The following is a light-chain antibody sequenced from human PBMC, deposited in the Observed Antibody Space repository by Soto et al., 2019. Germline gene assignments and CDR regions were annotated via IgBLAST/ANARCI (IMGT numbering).Light chain of an antibody. Sequence: QSVLTQPPSVSGAPGQRVLISCTGSSSNIGAGYDVNWYQHLPGTAPKLLIYGNVNRPSGVPDRFSGSKSGTSASLAITGLQAEDEADYYCQSYDRSLSGYVFGTGTKVTVL. CDR3: QSYDRSLSGYV. V-gene: IGLV1-40*01. CDR1: SSNIGAGYD. CDR2: GNV. J-gene: IGLJ1*01.